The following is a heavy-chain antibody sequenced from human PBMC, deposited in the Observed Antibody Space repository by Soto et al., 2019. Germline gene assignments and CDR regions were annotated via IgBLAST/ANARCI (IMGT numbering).Heavy chain of an antibody. J-gene: IGHJ6*02. V-gene: IGHV3-48*01. CDR1: GFTFSSYS. Sequence: GGSLRLSCAASGFTFSSYSMNWVRQAPGKGLEWVSYISSSSSTIYYADSVKGRFTISRDKAKNSLYLQMNSLRAEDTAVYYCARDWSVAGAVYYYYGMDVWGQGTTVTVSS. CDR3: ARDWSVAGAVYYYYGMDV. CDR2: ISSSSSTI. D-gene: IGHD6-19*01.